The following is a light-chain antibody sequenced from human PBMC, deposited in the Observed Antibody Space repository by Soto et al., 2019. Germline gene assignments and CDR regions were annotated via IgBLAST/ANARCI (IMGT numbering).Light chain of an antibody. CDR1: QSVGSSY. J-gene: IGKJ4*01. V-gene: IGKV3-20*01. Sequence: EIVLTQSPGTLSLSPGERATLSCRASQSVGSSYLVWYQQKPGQAPRLLIYGASTRATGIPDRFSGSGSGKDFIFTTIRLEPEDFAVYNCEQYGSSQATFGGGTKVDIK. CDR2: GAS. CDR3: EQYGSSQAT.